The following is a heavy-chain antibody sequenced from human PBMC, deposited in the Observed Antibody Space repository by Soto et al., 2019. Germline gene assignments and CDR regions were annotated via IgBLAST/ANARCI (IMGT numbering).Heavy chain of an antibody. CDR2: IYYSGST. CDR1: GGSFSGYY. J-gene: IGHJ4*02. V-gene: IGHV4-59*08. Sequence: PSETLSLTCAVYGGSFSGYYWSWIRQPPGKGLEWIGYIYYSGSTNYNPSLKSRVTISVDTSKNQFSLKLSSVTAADTAVYYCARVPYGDSTFDYWGQGTLVTVSS. D-gene: IGHD4-17*01. CDR3: ARVPYGDSTFDY.